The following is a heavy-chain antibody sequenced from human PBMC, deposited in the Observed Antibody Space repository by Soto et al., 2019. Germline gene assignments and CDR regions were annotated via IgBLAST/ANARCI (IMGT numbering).Heavy chain of an antibody. J-gene: IGHJ4*02. CDR1: GYTFTSYA. V-gene: IGHV1-3*05. CDR2: INAGNDNT. Sequence: QVQLVQSGAEEKQPGASVKVSCKASGYTFTSYAMHWVRQAPGQRLEWMGWINAGNDNTKYSQKFQGRVTITRDTSASTPYMELSSLRSEDTAVYYCARSEYTSGWTGYWGQGTLVTVSS. CDR3: ARSEYTSGWTGY. D-gene: IGHD6-19*01.